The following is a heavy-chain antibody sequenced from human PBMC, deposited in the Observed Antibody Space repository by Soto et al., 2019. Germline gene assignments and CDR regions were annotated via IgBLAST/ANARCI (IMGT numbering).Heavy chain of an antibody. Sequence: SETLSLTCSVSGGSISSNIYYWGWIRQPPGKGLEWIGNIHYSGSTYYDSSLKSRVTISIDTSKNQFSLKLTSVTATDTAVYCCGRHRTGYSSSWRDYWGHGTLVTVS. CDR3: GRHRTGYSSSWRDY. V-gene: IGHV4-39*01. J-gene: IGHJ4*01. CDR2: IHYSGST. CDR1: GGSISSNIYY. D-gene: IGHD6-13*01.